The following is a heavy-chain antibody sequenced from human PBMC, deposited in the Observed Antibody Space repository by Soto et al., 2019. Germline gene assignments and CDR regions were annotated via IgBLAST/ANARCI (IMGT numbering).Heavy chain of an antibody. CDR3: TRAASDILTGYSKLGSFDI. J-gene: IGHJ3*02. CDR2: IRSKANSYAT. CDR1: GFTFSGSA. D-gene: IGHD3-9*01. V-gene: IGHV3-73*01. Sequence: GWSLRLSCAASGFTFSGSAMHLVRQASGKGLEWVGGIRSKANSYATAYAASVKGRFTISRDDSKNTSYLQMNSLKTEDTAVYYCTRAASDILTGYSKLGSFDIWGEGTTVTVSS.